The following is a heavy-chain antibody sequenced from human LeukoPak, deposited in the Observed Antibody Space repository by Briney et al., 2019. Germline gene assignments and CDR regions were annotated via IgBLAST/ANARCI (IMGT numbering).Heavy chain of an antibody. V-gene: IGHV4-4*02. D-gene: IGHD2-2*01. CDR1: GGSISSSNW. Sequence: SGTLSLTCAVSGGSISSSNWWSWVRQPPGKGLEWIGETYHSGSTNYNPSLKSRVTISVDKSKNQFSLKLSSVTAADTAVYYCARDRRYCSSTSCYAAYYYGMDVWGQGTTVTVSS. CDR2: TYHSGST. J-gene: IGHJ6*02. CDR3: ARDRRYCSSTSCYAAYYYGMDV.